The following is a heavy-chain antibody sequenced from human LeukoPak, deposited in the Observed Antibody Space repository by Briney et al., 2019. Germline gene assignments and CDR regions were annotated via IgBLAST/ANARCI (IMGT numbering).Heavy chain of an antibody. D-gene: IGHD6-19*01. CDR2: ICWDDSE. CDR3: AHRRNWRDNSALDS. J-gene: IGHJ4*02. Sequence: GPTLVNPTETLTLTCTFSGFSLSTSGEAGGWIRQPPGKALEWLAVICWDDSERYSPSLKSRLTITKDTSKNQVILIMTNMDPVDTATYYCAHRRNWRDNSALDSWGQGTLVTVSS. V-gene: IGHV2-5*02. CDR1: GFSLSTSGEA.